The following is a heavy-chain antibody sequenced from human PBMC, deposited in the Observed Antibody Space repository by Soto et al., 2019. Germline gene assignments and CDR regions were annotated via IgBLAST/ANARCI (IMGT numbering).Heavy chain of an antibody. CDR2: ISYDGSNK. CDR1: GFTFSSYG. J-gene: IGHJ4*02. Sequence: QVQLVESGGGVVQPGRSLRLSCAASGFTFSSYGMHWVRQAPGKGLEWVAVISYDGSNKYYADSVKGRFTISRDNSKKPLYLQLNSLRAEDTAVYYCAQDRGGSYYWESWGQGNLVPVSS. D-gene: IGHD1-26*01. V-gene: IGHV3-30*18. CDR3: AQDRGGSYYWES.